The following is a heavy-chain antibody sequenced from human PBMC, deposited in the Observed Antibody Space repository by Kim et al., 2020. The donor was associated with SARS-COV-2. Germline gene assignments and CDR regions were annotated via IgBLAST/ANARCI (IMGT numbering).Heavy chain of an antibody. CDR2: ISYDGSNK. J-gene: IGHJ6*02. CDR3: ARERSSSSFYYYGMDV. D-gene: IGHD6-6*01. CDR1: GFTFSGYS. V-gene: IGHV3-30-3*01. Sequence: GGSLRLSCAASGFTFSGYSMHWVRQAPGKGLEWVAVISYDGSNKNYADSVKGRFTISRDNSKNTLYLQMNSLRVEDTAVYYCARERSSSSFYYYGMDVWGQGTTVTVSS.